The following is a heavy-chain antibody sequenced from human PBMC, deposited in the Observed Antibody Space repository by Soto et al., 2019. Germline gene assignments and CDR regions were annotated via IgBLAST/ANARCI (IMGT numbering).Heavy chain of an antibody. V-gene: IGHV1-69*13. D-gene: IGHD2-15*01. CDR2: IIPIFGTA. CDR1: GGTFSSYA. J-gene: IGHJ4*02. Sequence: SVKVSCKASGGTFSSYAISWVRQAPGQGLEWMGGIIPIFGTANYAQKFQGRVTITADESTSTAYMELSSLRSEDTAVYYCARRYCSGGSCYYFDYWGQGTLVTVSS. CDR3: ARRYCSGGSCYYFDY.